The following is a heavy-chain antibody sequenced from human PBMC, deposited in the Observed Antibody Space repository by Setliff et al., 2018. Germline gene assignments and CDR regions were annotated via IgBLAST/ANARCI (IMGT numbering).Heavy chain of an antibody. Sequence: ASVKVSCKASGYTFSNYGITWVRQAPGQGLEWMGWISAYTGNTKFAQKFQGRVTMTTDTSTSTAYLELRSLTSDDTAVYYCLRLVRYCTKIACQATSGDEVWGLGTLVTVSS. D-gene: IGHD2-8*01. J-gene: IGHJ4*02. CDR2: ISAYTGNT. V-gene: IGHV1-18*01. CDR3: LRLVRYCTKIACQATSGDEV. CDR1: GYTFSNYG.